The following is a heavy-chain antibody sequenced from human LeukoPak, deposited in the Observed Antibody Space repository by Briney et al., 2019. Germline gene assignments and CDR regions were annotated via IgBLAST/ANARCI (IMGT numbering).Heavy chain of an antibody. D-gene: IGHD1/OR15-1a*01. J-gene: IGHJ6*02. CDR1: GFSFTTYG. V-gene: IGHV3-30*18. CDR2: ISYYGTHT. CDR3: AKDYAGDSTGWNWAETHNNGVDV. Sequence: GRSLRLSCAASGFSFTTYGVHWVRQAPGKGLEWVALISYYGTHTYYADFVKGRFTISRDLSKNTLYLQINSLTVEDTAVYYCAKDYAGDSTGWNWAETHNNGVDVWGQGTTVTVS.